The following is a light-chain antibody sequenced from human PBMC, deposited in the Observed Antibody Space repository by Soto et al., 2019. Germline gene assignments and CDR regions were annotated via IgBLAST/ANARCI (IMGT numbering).Light chain of an antibody. J-gene: IGKJ1*01. CDR1: QSIDSW. V-gene: IGKV1-5*03. CDR2: KAS. Sequence: DIHMTQSPSTLSASVGDRVTITCRASQSIDSWLAWYQHKPGKAPKLLIFKASTLETGVPSRFSGSGSETEFTLTLSSLQPDDSATYYCQPYNSYSRTFGQGTKVDIK. CDR3: QPYNSYSRT.